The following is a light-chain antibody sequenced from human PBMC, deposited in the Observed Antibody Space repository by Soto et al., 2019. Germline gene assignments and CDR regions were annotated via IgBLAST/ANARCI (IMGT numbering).Light chain of an antibody. CDR2: DVS. V-gene: IGLV2-11*01. CDR3: CSYAGSYTYV. Sequence: QSALTQPRSVSGSPGQSVTISCTGTRSVVGGYNCVSWYQQHPGKAPKLMIYDVSKRPSGVPDRFSGSKSGNTASLTISGLQAEDEADYYCCSYAGSYTYVFGTGTKATVL. J-gene: IGLJ1*01. CDR1: RSVVGGYNC.